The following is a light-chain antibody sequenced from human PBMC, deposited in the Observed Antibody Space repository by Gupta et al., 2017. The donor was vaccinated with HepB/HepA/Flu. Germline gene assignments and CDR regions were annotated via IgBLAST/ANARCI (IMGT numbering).Light chain of an antibody. J-gene: IGKJ4*01. CDR3: QQYDSYPALT. CDR2: KAS. CDR1: QIITNW. V-gene: IGKV1-5*03. Sequence: DIQMTQSPSTLSASIGDRVTITCRASQIITNWLAWYQQKPGKAPKLLIYKASTLESGVPSRFSGSGSGTEFTLTISSRQPDDFATYYCQQYDSYPALTFGGGTKVEIK.